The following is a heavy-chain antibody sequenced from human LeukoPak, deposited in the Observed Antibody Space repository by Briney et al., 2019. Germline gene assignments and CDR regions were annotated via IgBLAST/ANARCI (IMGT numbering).Heavy chain of an antibody. CDR2: IYPGDSDT. J-gene: IGHJ1*01. V-gene: IGHV5-51*01. CDR3: ARLIKQWLVGGYSQH. Sequence: GESLKISCKGSGYSFTSYWIGWVRQMPGKGLEWMGIIYPGDSDTRYSPSFQGQVTISADKSISTAYLQWSSLKASDTAMYYCARLIKQWLVGGYSQHWGQGTLVTVSS. CDR1: GYSFTSYW. D-gene: IGHD6-19*01.